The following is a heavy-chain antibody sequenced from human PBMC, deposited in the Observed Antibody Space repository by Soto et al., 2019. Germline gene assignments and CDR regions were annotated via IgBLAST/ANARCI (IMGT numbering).Heavy chain of an antibody. CDR1: GFSFSTYG. CDR2: ISNDGSNK. Sequence: PGGSLRLSCAASGFSFSTYGMHWVRQAPGKGLEWVAFISNDGSNKYYADSVKGRFTISRDNSKNTVYLQMNSLRAEDTAVYYCARLGPYGSESYSFRYNWFDPWGQGTQVTVSS. CDR3: ARLGPYGSESYSFRYNWFDP. J-gene: IGHJ5*02. D-gene: IGHD3-10*01. V-gene: IGHV3-30*03.